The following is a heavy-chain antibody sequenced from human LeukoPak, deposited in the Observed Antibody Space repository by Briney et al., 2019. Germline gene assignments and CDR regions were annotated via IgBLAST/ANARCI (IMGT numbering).Heavy chain of an antibody. CDR1: RFTFKNYG. CDR2: IAFDGSNQ. CDR3: ARGQHRVTYSDDAFDI. V-gene: IGHV3-30*02. D-gene: IGHD4-11*01. Sequence: GGSLRLSCAASRFTFKNYGMHWVRQAPGKGLEWVAFIAFDGSNQYYADSVRGRVTISRDNSKNTLYLQMNNLKTEDTAVYYCARGQHRVTYSDDAFDIWGQGTMVTVSS. J-gene: IGHJ3*02.